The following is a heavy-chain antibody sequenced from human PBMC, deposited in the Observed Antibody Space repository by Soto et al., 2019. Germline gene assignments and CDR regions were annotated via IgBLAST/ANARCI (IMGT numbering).Heavy chain of an antibody. J-gene: IGHJ3*02. CDR2: FDPEDGET. Sequence: ASVKVSCKVSGYTLTELSMHWVRQAPGKGLEWMGGFDPEDGETIYAQKFQGRVTITEDKSTDTAYMELSSLRSEDTAVYYCARVSSSKSVNDAFDIWGQGTMVTVSS. CDR3: ARVSSSKSVNDAFDI. CDR1: GYTLTELS. V-gene: IGHV1-24*01. D-gene: IGHD2-8*01.